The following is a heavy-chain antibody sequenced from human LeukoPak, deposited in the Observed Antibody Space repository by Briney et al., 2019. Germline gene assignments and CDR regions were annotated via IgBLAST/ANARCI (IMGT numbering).Heavy chain of an antibody. V-gene: IGHV4-59*08. J-gene: IGHJ4*02. CDR2: IHYSGST. Sequence: SETLSLTCAVSGGSINNYYWSWIRQPPGKGLEWIGYIHYSGSTKYNPSLKSRVTISLDTSKIHSSLRLTSVTAADTAVYYCARMPSSSSYFDYWGQGTLVTVSS. CDR3: ARMPSSSSYFDY. D-gene: IGHD6-6*01. CDR1: GGSINNYY.